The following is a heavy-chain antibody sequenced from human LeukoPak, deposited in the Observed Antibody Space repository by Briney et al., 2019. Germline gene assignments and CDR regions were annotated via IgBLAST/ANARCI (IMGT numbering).Heavy chain of an antibody. Sequence: GGSLRLSCAASGFTFSSYGMHWVRQAPGKGLEWVAVIWYDGSNKYYADSVKGRFTISRDNSKNTLYLQMNSLRAEDTAVYYCAISAGATPRLDYWGRGTLVTVSS. CDR3: AISAGATPRLDY. D-gene: IGHD1-26*01. CDR2: IWYDGSNK. CDR1: GFTFSSYG. J-gene: IGHJ4*02. V-gene: IGHV3-30*02.